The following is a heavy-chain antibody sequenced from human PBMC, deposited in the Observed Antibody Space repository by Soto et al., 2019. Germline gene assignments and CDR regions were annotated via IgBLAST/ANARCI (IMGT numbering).Heavy chain of an antibody. V-gene: IGHV3-30*18. CDR3: AKGGIYDYIWGSYRYPVDY. Sequence: QVQLVESGGGVVQPGRSLRLSCAASGFTFSSYGMHWVRQAPGKGREWVAVISYDGSNKYYADSVKGRFTISRDNSKNTLYLQMNSLRAEDTAVYYCAKGGIYDYIWGSYRYPVDYWGQGTLVTVSS. D-gene: IGHD3-16*02. CDR2: ISYDGSNK. CDR1: GFTFSSYG. J-gene: IGHJ4*02.